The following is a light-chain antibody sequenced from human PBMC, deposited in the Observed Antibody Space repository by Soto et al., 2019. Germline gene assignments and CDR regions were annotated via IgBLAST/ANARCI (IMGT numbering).Light chain of an antibody. CDR3: ETWGTGMV. J-gene: IGLJ2*01. V-gene: IGLV4-60*03. Sequence: QAVVTQSSSASASLGSSVKLTCTLSSGHSSYIIAWHQQQPGKAPRYLMKLEGSGSYNKGSGVPDRLSGSSSGADRYLTISNLQSEDEADYYCETWGTGMVFGGGTKLTVL. CDR1: SGHSSYI. CDR2: LEGSGSY.